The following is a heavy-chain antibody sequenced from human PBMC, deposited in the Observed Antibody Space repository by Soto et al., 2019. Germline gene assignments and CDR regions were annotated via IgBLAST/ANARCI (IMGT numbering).Heavy chain of an antibody. CDR2: IKQDGSEK. CDR1: GFTFSSYW. V-gene: IGHV3-7*01. CDR3: ARGSTVTRRYYYYYYMDV. J-gene: IGHJ6*03. Sequence: EVQLVESGGGLVQPGGSLRLSCAASGFTFSSYWMSWVRQAPGKGLEWVANIKQDGSEKYYVDSVKGRFTISRDNAKNSLYLQMNSLRAEDTAVYYCARGSTVTRRYYYYYYMDVWGKGTTVTVSS. D-gene: IGHD4-17*01.